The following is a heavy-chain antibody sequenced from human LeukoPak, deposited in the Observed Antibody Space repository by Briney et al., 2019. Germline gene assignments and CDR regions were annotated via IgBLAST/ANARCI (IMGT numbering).Heavy chain of an antibody. CDR3: ARAGFWAARMGWYFDL. J-gene: IGHJ2*01. CDR2: IGAYNGNT. D-gene: IGHD6-6*01. Sequence: GASVKVSCKASGYTFTSYGISWVRQALGQGLEWMGWIGAYNGNTNYAQKLQGRVTMTTDTSTSTAYMELRSLRSDDTAVYYCARAGFWAARMGWYFDLWGRGTLVTVSS. CDR1: GYTFTSYG. V-gene: IGHV1-18*01.